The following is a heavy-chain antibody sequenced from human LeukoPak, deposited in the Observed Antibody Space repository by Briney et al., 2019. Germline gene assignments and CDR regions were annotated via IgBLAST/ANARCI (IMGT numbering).Heavy chain of an antibody. J-gene: IGHJ5*02. CDR1: GGSFSGYY. CDR2: INHSGST. D-gene: IGHD1-26*01. Sequence: PSETLPLTCAVYGGSFSGYYWSWIRQPPGKGLEWIGEINHSGSTNYNPSLKSRVTISVDTSKNQFSLKLSSVTAADTAVYYCARVYGIVGARGWFDPWGQGTLVTVSS. V-gene: IGHV4-34*01. CDR3: ARVYGIVGARGWFDP.